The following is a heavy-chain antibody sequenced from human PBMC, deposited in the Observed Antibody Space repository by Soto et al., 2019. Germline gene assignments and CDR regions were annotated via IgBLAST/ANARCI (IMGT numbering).Heavy chain of an antibody. J-gene: IGHJ2*01. Sequence: WTWIRQPPGKGLEWIGYIYYNGGTNYNPSLKSRVTMSIDKSKNQFSLKLTSVTTADTAVYYRARVALPYTLFGVGRDWYFDLWGRGTLVPLSS. CDR3: ARVALPYTLFGVGRDWYFDL. D-gene: IGHD3-3*01. CDR2: IYYNGGT. V-gene: IGHV4-59*01.